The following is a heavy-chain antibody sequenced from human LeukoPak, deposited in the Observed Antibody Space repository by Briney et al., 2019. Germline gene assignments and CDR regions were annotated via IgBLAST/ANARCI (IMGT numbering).Heavy chain of an antibody. D-gene: IGHD6-19*01. V-gene: IGHV1-3*01. CDR1: GCTFTNSFSNYA. CDR2: INAGNGNT. J-gene: IGHJ3*02. Sequence: ASVKVSCKASGCTFTNSFSNYAIHWVRQAPGQRLEWMGWINAGNGNTKYSQKFQGRVTITRDTSPSTVYIELSSLTYEDTALYYCARDQAGAVKAFDIWGQGTMVTVSS. CDR3: ARDQAGAVKAFDI.